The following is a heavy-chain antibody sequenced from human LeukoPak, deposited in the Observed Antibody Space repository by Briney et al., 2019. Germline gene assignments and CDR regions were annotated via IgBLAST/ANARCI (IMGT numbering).Heavy chain of an antibody. Sequence: GGSLRLSCAASGFTFSRNWMHWVRRAPGKGLVWVSRINSDGSITNYADSVKGRFTISRDNAKNTLYLQMSSLRAEDTAVYCCAKIDAYWGQGTLVTVSS. J-gene: IGHJ4*02. V-gene: IGHV3-74*01. CDR2: INSDGSIT. CDR3: AKIDAY. CDR1: GFTFSRNW.